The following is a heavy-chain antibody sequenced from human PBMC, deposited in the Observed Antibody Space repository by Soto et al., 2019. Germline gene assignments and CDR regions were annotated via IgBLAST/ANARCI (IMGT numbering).Heavy chain of an antibody. CDR2: INHSGST. CDR1: GGSFSGYY. V-gene: IGHV4-34*01. CDR3: ARGLSVLVPAATTKLAGTYYYYMDV. D-gene: IGHD2-2*01. J-gene: IGHJ6*03. Sequence: SETLSLTCAVYGGSFSGYYWSWIRQPPGKGLEWIGEINHSGSTNYNPSLKSRVTISVDTSKNQFSLKLSSVTAADTAVYYCARGLSVLVPAATTKLAGTYYYYMDVWGKGTTVTVSS.